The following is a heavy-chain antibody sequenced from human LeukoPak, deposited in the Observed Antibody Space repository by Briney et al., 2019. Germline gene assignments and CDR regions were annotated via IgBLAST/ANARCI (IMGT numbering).Heavy chain of an antibody. V-gene: IGHV4-59*01. CDR1: GVSIYTYY. J-gene: IGHJ4*02. CDR3: ATGRSPRYYDY. D-gene: IGHD1-26*01. Sequence: SETLSLTCTVSGVSIYTYYWNWIRQPPGKGLEYIGHIFYTGNTNYNPSLKSRVTISLDTSKNQFSLKVSSVTAADTAVYYCATGRSPRYYDYWGQGILVAVSS. CDR2: IFYTGNT.